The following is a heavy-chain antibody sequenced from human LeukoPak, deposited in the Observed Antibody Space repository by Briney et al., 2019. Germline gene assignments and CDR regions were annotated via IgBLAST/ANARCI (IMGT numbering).Heavy chain of an antibody. V-gene: IGHV3-7*01. CDR1: GFAFSSYW. J-gene: IGHJ4*02. D-gene: IGHD2-2*01. CDR2: IKADGSEK. Sequence: PGGSLRLSCAASGFAFSSYWMSWVRQAPGKGLEWVANIKADGSEKYYVDSVKGRFTISRDNAQNSLYLQMNSLRAEDTAVYYCARWDCRSSSCYSGFDYWGRGTLVTVSS. CDR3: ARWDCRSSSCYSGFDY.